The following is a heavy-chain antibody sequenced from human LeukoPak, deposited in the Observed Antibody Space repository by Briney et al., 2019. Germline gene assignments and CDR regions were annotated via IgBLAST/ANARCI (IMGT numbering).Heavy chain of an antibody. V-gene: IGHV2-5*02. CDR1: GFSLSTSGVG. D-gene: IGHD6-6*01. Sequence: ESGPTQVKPTQTLTLTCTFSGFSLSTSGVGVGWIRQPPGKALERLALIYWDDDKRYSPSLKSRLTITKDTSKNQVVLTMTNMDPVDTATYYCAHSTSLLVAFDIWGQGTMVTVSS. CDR2: IYWDDDK. J-gene: IGHJ3*02. CDR3: AHSTSLLVAFDI.